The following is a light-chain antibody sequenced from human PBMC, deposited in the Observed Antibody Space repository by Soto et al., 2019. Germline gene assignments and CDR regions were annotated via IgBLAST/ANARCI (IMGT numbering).Light chain of an antibody. V-gene: IGKV3-20*01. J-gene: IGKJ2*01. CDR3: QQYGSSPPKYT. CDR2: GAS. CDR1: QSVSISY. Sequence: EIVLTQSPGTLSLSPGERATLSCRASQSVSISYLAWYQQKPGQAPRLLIYGASSRATGIPDRFSGSGSGTDFTLTISRLEPEDFAVYYCQQYGSSPPKYTFGQGTKLEIK.